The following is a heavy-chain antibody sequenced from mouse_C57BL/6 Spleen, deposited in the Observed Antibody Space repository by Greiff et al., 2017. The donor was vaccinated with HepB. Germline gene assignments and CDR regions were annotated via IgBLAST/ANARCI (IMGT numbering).Heavy chain of an antibody. CDR1: GFTFSSYA. V-gene: IGHV5-4*01. D-gene: IGHD4-1*01. CDR2: ISDGGSYT. J-gene: IGHJ3*01. CDR3: ARDRDRHSAGEPWFAY. Sequence: EVKVEESGGGLVKPGGSLKLSCAASGFTFSSYAMSWVRQTPEKRLEWVATISDGGSYTYYPDNVKGRFTISRDNAKNNLYLQMSHLKSEDTAMDYCARDRDRHSAGEPWFAYWGQGTLVTVSA.